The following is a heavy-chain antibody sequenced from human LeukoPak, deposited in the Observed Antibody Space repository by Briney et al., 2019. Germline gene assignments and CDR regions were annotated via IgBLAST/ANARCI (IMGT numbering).Heavy chain of an antibody. J-gene: IGHJ6*03. CDR1: GFTFSSYA. CDR2: ISGSGGST. V-gene: IGHV3-23*01. Sequence: GGSLRLSCAASGFTFSSYAMSWVRQAPGKGLEWVSAISGSGGSTYYADSVKGRFTISRDNSKNTLYLQMNSLRAEDTAVYYCAKWGMVRGVVPFYYYMDVWGKGTTVTVSS. D-gene: IGHD3-10*01. CDR3: AKWGMVRGVVPFYYYMDV.